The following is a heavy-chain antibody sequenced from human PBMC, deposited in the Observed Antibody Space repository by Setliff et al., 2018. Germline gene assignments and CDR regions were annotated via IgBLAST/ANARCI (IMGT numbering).Heavy chain of an antibody. Sequence: SETLSLTCTVSGYSISSGYYWGWIRQPPGKGLEWIGNMYHSGSVYYNPSLKSRVTISVDTSKNQFSLKLSSVTAADTAVYYCARVLEDIVVVPAALFDYWGQGTLVTVSS. D-gene: IGHD2-2*01. CDR2: MYHSGSV. CDR3: ARVLEDIVVVPAALFDY. V-gene: IGHV4-38-2*02. J-gene: IGHJ4*02. CDR1: GYSISSGYY.